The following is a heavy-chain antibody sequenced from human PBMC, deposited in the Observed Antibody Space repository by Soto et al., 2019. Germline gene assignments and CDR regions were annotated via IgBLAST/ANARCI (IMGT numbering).Heavy chain of an antibody. V-gene: IGHV1-69*12. CDR1: GGTISNYA. Sequence: QVQLVQSGAEVKKPGSSVKVSCKTSGGTISNYAISWVRQAPGQGLEWMGGIIPLFGTTNYAQKFQGRVTITADEPTRTAYRELSSLRSDDTAVYYCARGGFWSGYYSWFDPWGQGTLVTVSS. D-gene: IGHD3-3*01. J-gene: IGHJ5*02. CDR3: ARGGFWSGYYSWFDP. CDR2: IIPLFGTT.